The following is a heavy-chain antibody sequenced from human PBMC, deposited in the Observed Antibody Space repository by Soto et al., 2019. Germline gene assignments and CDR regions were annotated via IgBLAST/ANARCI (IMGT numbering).Heavy chain of an antibody. V-gene: IGHV4-31*03. D-gene: IGHD5-18*01. CDR1: GGSISSGGYY. J-gene: IGHJ4*02. CDR3: ARDKGYSYGLRII. CDR2: IYYSGST. Sequence: SETLSLTCTVSGGSISSGGYYWSWIRQHPGKGLEWIGYIYYSGSTYYNPSLKSRVTISVDTSKNQFSLKLSSVTAADTAVYYCARDKGYSYGLRIIWGQGTLVTVSS.